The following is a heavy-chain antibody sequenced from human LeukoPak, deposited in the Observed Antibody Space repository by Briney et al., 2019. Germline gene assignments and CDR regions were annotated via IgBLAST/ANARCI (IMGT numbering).Heavy chain of an antibody. V-gene: IGHV3-30*02. CDR2: IRYDGSNK. D-gene: IGHD6-19*01. J-gene: IGHJ4*02. Sequence: GGSLRLSCAASGFTFSSYVMHWVRQAPGKGLEWVAFIRYDGSNKYYADSVKGRFTISRDNSKNTLYLQMNSLRAEDTAVYYCAKDRSSGWPGDFDYWGQGTLVTVSS. CDR1: GFTFSSYV. CDR3: AKDRSSGWPGDFDY.